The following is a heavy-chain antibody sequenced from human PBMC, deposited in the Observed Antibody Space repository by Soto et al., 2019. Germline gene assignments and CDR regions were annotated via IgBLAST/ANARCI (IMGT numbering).Heavy chain of an antibody. J-gene: IGHJ4*02. V-gene: IGHV3-33*01. CDR3: ARDGGGYNWNYHFEH. D-gene: IGHD1-7*01. CDR2: IWYDGSDT. CDR1: GFTFSNYG. Sequence: GGSLRLSCAASGFTFSNYGMHWVRQAPGKGLEWVAIIWYDGSDTHCADSVKDRFTISRDNSKNTLYLQMNSLRAEDTAVYYCARDGGGYNWNYHFEHWGLGTLVTVSS.